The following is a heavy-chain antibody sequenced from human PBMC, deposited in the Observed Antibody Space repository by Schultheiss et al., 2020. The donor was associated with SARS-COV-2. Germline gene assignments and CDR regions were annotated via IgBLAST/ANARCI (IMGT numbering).Heavy chain of an antibody. J-gene: IGHJ6*03. D-gene: IGHD3-9*01. V-gene: IGHV3-30*07. CDR3: ARERRDFDWFLSYYMDV. CDR2: IWYDGSNK. CDR1: GFTFSSYA. Sequence: GGSLRLSCAASGFTFSSYAMHWVRQAPGKGLEWVAVIWYDGSNKYYADSVKGRFTISRDNSKNTLYLQMNSLRAEDTAVYYCARERRDFDWFLSYYMDVWGKATPGTGSS.